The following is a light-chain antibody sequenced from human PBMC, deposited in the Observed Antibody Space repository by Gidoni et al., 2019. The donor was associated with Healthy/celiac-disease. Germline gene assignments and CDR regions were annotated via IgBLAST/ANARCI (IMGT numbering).Light chain of an antibody. CDR2: GAS. CDR3: QQYGSSWT. Sequence: IVLTQSPGTLSLSPGERATLSCRASQSVSSSYLAWYQQKPGQAPRLLIYGASSRATGIPDRFSGSGSGTYFTLTISRLEPEDFAVYYCQQYGSSWTFGQGTKVEIK. J-gene: IGKJ1*01. V-gene: IGKV3-20*01. CDR1: QSVSSSY.